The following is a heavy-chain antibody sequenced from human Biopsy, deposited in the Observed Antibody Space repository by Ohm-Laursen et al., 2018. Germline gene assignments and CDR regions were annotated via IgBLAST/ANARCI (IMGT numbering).Heavy chain of an antibody. D-gene: IGHD3-3*02. CDR2: IYWDEDK. CDR3: CRKNINSVGAFDA. J-gene: IGHJ3*01. V-gene: IGHV2-5*02. Sequence: TQTLPLTCTFYGLSLTTDKVGVGWIQQPPGKALEWFAYIYWDEDKRYSPSLKNRLTITKDTSKKQVVLTMANLDPVDTATYYCCRKNINSVGAFDAWGQGTLVAVSS. CDR1: GLSLTTDKVG.